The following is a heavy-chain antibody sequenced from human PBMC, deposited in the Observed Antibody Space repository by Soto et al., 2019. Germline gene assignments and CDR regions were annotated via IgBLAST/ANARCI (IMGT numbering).Heavy chain of an antibody. CDR3: ARAHDSSGYYPFSY. Sequence: PSETLSLTCTVSGGSISSYYWSWIRQPPGKGLEWIGYIYYSGSTNYNPSLKSRVTISVDTSKNQFSLKLSSVTAADTAVYYCARAHDSSGYYPFSYWGQGTLVPVSS. CDR1: GGSISSYY. D-gene: IGHD3-22*01. CDR2: IYYSGST. V-gene: IGHV4-59*01. J-gene: IGHJ4*02.